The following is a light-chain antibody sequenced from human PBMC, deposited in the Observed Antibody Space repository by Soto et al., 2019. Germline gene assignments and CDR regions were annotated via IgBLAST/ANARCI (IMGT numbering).Light chain of an antibody. Sequence: EIVMTQSPATLSVSPGGRATLSCRASQSVGSTLAWYQQKPGQAPRLLIYGASTRATGFPARFSGSGSGTDFTLTISSLQSEDFAVYYCQQYKDWPLTFGGGTKVDIK. V-gene: IGKV3-15*01. J-gene: IGKJ4*01. CDR3: QQYKDWPLT. CDR2: GAS. CDR1: QSVGST.